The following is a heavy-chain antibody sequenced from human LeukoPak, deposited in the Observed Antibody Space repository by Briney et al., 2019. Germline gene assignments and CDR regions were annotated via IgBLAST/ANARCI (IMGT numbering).Heavy chain of an antibody. CDR2: IYYSGST. CDR1: GGSISSGGYY. Sequence: SQTLSLTCTVYGGSISSGGYYWSWIRQHPGKGLEWIGYIYYSGSTYYNPSLKSRVTISVDTSKNQFSLKLSSVTAADTAVYYCARGSGSSWYGDSLDYWGQGTLVTVSS. D-gene: IGHD6-13*01. V-gene: IGHV4-31*03. CDR3: ARGSGSSWYGDSLDY. J-gene: IGHJ4*02.